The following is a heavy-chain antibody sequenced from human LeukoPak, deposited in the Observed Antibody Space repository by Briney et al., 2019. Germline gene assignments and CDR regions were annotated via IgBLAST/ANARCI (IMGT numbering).Heavy chain of an antibody. CDR1: GASITSGDYN. J-gene: IGHJ5*02. CDR2: IYYSGTT. V-gene: IGHV4-30-4*01. Sequence: SETLSLTCTVSGASITSGDYNWSWIRQPPGKGLQWIGFIYYSGTTYYSPSLKSRITISVDTSKSQFSLKVTSVTAADTAVYYCARGRQYFDWLSGWFDPWGQGTLVTVSS. CDR3: ARGRQYFDWLSGWFDP. D-gene: IGHD3-9*01.